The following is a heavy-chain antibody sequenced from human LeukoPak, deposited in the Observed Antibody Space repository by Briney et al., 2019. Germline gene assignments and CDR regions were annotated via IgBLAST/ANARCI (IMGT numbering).Heavy chain of an antibody. Sequence: GGSLRLSCAASGYTFSSYWMSWVRQAPGKGLEWVANIKQDGSEKYYVDSVRGRFTISRDNAKNSLYLQMNSLRAEDTAVYYCARESKGRSKIDYWGQGTLVTVSS. CDR3: ARESKGRSKIDY. D-gene: IGHD4-17*01. J-gene: IGHJ4*02. V-gene: IGHV3-7*01. CDR1: GYTFSSYW. CDR2: IKQDGSEK.